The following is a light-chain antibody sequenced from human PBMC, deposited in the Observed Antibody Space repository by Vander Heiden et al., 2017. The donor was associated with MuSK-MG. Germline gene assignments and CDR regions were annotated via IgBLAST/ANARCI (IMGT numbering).Light chain of an antibody. CDR3: QQHNSYSPWT. CDR1: QSISSW. CDR2: DAS. V-gene: IGKV1-5*01. Sequence: DIQMTQSPSTLSASAGDRVTTTCRARQSISSWLAWYQQKPGKAPKLLIYDASSLESGVPSRFSGSGSGTEFTLTISSRQPDDFAAYYCQQHNSYSPWTFGQGTKVEIK. J-gene: IGKJ1*01.